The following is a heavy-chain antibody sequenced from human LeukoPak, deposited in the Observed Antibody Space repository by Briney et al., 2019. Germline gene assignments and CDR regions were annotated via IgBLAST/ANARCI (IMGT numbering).Heavy chain of an antibody. Sequence: GGSLRLSCVASGFTFRSYGIHWVRQAPGKGLEWLAFIWYDEITKDYADSVKGRFTISRDNSKNTPYVQMNSLRADDTAVYYCAKDSSDYYFDYWGRGTLVTVSS. J-gene: IGHJ4*02. CDR2: IWYDEITK. CDR3: AKDSSDYYFDY. V-gene: IGHV3-30*02. D-gene: IGHD3-22*01. CDR1: GFTFRSYG.